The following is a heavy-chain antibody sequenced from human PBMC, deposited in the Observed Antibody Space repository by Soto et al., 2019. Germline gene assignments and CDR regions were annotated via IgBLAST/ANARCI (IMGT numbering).Heavy chain of an antibody. CDR1: GFTFSSYG. V-gene: IGHV3-33*01. J-gene: IGHJ6*02. Sequence: QVQLVESGGGVVQPGRSLSLSCAASGFTFSSYGIHWVRQAPGKGLEWVAVIWSDGSNKYYADSVKGRFTISRDNTKNTLYLQMNSLRAEDTAVYYCAREVLVRGIKYHAMDVWGQGTTDTVSS. D-gene: IGHD3-10*01. CDR3: AREVLVRGIKYHAMDV. CDR2: IWSDGSNK.